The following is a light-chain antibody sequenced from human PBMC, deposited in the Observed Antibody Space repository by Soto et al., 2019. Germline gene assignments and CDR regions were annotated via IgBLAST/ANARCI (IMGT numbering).Light chain of an antibody. J-gene: IGKJ1*01. CDR3: QQYCSSPRT. Sequence: EIVLTQSPGTLSLSPEETATLSCRASQSLSSSQLAWYQQKPGQAPRRLIHDASGSATGISDRFTGSGSGTDFTVTITTLEPEDFAVYYCQQYCSSPRTFGLGTKVDIK. V-gene: IGKV3-20*01. CDR1: QSLSSSQ. CDR2: DAS.